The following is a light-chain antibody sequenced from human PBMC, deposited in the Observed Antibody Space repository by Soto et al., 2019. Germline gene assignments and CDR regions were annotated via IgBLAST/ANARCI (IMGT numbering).Light chain of an antibody. V-gene: IGLV1-47*01. CDR3: AAWDDSLSGQV. CDR2: RNN. CDR1: NSNIGNNY. J-gene: IGLJ3*02. Sequence: QSVLTQPPSASGTPGQRVTISCSGSNSNIGNNYVYWYQQLPRTAPKLLIYRNNQPPSGVPDRFSGSKSGTSSSLVISGIRSADEADYFCAAWDDSLSGQVFVGGTKLTVL.